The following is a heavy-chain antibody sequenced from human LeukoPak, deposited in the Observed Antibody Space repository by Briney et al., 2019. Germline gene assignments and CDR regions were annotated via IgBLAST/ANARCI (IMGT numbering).Heavy chain of an antibody. CDR3: ARSRGITMVRGVIRNNWFDP. Sequence: ASVKVSCKASGYTLTSYAMNWVRQAPGQGLEWMGWINTNTGNPTYAQGFTGRFVFSLDTSVSTAYLQISSLKAEDTAVYYCARSRGITMVRGVIRNNWFDPWGQGTLVTVSS. CDR2: INTNTGNP. D-gene: IGHD3-10*01. J-gene: IGHJ5*02. V-gene: IGHV7-4-1*02. CDR1: GYTLTSYA.